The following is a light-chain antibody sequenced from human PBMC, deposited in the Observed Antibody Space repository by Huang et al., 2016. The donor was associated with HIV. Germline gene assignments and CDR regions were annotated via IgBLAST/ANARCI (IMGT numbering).Light chain of an antibody. J-gene: IGKJ1*01. Sequence: AIQMTQSPASLSASVGDRVTITCRASHDLGNDLGWYQQKLGKSPKILVSAASHLQRGVPSRFSGSGSGTNFTLTISGLQPEDFATYYCLQDYTYPWTFGQGTKVEI. CDR3: LQDYTYPWT. V-gene: IGKV1-6*01. CDR2: AAS. CDR1: HDLGND.